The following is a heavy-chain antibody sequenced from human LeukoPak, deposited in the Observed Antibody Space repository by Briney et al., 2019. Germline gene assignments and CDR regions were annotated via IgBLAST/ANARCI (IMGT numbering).Heavy chain of an antibody. J-gene: IGHJ4*02. Sequence: SETLSLTCAVYGGSFSGYYWSWIRQPPGKGLEWIGEINHSGSTNYNPSLKSRVTISVDTSKNQFSLKLSSVTAADTAVYYCARDRSYYYDSSGYYSDYDYWGQGTLVTVSS. CDR2: INHSGST. CDR3: ARDRSYYYDSSGYYSDYDY. CDR1: GGSFSGYY. V-gene: IGHV4-34*01. D-gene: IGHD3-22*01.